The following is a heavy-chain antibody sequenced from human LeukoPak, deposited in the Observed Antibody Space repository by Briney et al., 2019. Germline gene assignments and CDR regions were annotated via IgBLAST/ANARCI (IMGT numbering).Heavy chain of an antibody. D-gene: IGHD6-19*01. Sequence: GGSLRLSCAASGFTFSSYSMNWVRQAPGKGLEWVSSISSSSSYIYYADSVKGRFTISRDNAKNSLYLQMNSLRAEDTAVYYCARAPTVAGTTAYYYYGMDVWGQGTTVTVSS. J-gene: IGHJ6*02. CDR3: ARAPTVAGTTAYYYYGMDV. CDR1: GFTFSSYS. CDR2: ISSSSSYI. V-gene: IGHV3-21*01.